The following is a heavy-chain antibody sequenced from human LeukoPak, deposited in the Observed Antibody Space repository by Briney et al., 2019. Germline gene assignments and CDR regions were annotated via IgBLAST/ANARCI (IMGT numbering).Heavy chain of an antibody. CDR2: INPHDSDT. J-gene: IGHJ3*02. CDR3: ARQGATRRDHDAFDI. D-gene: IGHD1-26*01. Sequence: ASVKISCKGSGYRFTDYWIAWVRQMPGKGLEWMGIINPHDSDTRYSPSFQAQVTISADKSINTAYLQWSSLKASDTAMYYCARQGATRRDHDAFDIWGQGTMVTVSS. V-gene: IGHV5-51*01. CDR1: GYRFTDYW.